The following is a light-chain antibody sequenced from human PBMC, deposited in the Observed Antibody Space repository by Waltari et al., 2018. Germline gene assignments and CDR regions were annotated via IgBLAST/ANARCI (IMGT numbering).Light chain of an antibody. V-gene: IGLV2-14*01. CDR1: GSDVGGYDY. CDR2: DVY. Sequence: QSALTQPASVSGSPGQAIIISCTGTGSDVGGYDYVSWYQQYPGKAPRLIIYDVYNRPSGVFNRFSGSKSDNTASLTISGLHAEDESVYYGSSYTSSVVFFGGGTKLTVL. J-gene: IGLJ2*01. CDR3: SSYTSSVVF.